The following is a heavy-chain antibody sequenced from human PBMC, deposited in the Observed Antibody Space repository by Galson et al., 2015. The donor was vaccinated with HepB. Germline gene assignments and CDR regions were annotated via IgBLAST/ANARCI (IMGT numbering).Heavy chain of an antibody. Sequence: SLRLSCAASGFTFSNAWMSWVRQAPGKGLEWVGRIKSKTDGGTTDYAAPVKGRFTISRDDSKNTLYLQMNSLKTEDTAVYYCTTKKVATTKGLDYWGQGTLVTVSS. CDR2: IKSKTDGGTT. CDR1: GFTFSNAW. V-gene: IGHV3-15*01. D-gene: IGHD5-12*01. CDR3: TTKKVATTKGLDY. J-gene: IGHJ4*02.